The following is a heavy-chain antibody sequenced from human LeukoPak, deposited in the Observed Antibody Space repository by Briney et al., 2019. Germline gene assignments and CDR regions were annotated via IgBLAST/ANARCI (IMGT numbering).Heavy chain of an antibody. D-gene: IGHD3-3*01. CDR1: GFTFSSYW. J-gene: IGHJ4*02. CDR2: VNQFGSEK. Sequence: PGGSLRLPCAASGFTFSSYWMSWVRQAPGKGLEWVANVNQFGSEKYYVDSVKGRFTISRDNAKTSLYLQMNSLRADDTAVYYCASSYYGFWNWGQGTLVSISS. CDR3: ASSYYGFWN. V-gene: IGHV3-7*01.